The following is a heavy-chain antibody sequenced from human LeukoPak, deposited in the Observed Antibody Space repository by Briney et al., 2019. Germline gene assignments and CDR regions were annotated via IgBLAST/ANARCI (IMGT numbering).Heavy chain of an antibody. V-gene: IGHV3-73*01. CDR2: IRSKANNYAT. D-gene: IGHD1-14*01. CDR1: GFTFSGSA. CDR3: TTIDEVNRKLDY. Sequence: GGSLRLSCAASGFTFSGSAIHWVRQASGKGLEWVGRIRSKANNYATAYAESVKGRFTISRDDSKNTAYLQMNSLKAEDTAVYYCTTIDEVNRKLDYWGQGTLVTVSS. J-gene: IGHJ4*02.